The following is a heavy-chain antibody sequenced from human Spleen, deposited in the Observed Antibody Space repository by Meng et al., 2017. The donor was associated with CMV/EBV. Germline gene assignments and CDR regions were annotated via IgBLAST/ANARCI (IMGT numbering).Heavy chain of an antibody. CDR1: GFTVSSSH. D-gene: IGHD2-15*01. Sequence: GESLKISCAASGFTVSSSHMNWVRQAPGKGLEWVSVIYNDGSTHYADAVKGRFTISRDNSKNTLYLQMKGLRVEDTAVYYCAGVWDGGSAYSDYWGQGTLVTVSS. J-gene: IGHJ4*02. CDR2: IYNDGST. V-gene: IGHV3-53*01. CDR3: AGVWDGGSAYSDY.